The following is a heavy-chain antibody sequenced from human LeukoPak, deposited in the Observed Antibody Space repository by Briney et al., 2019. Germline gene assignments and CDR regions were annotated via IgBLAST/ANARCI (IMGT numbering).Heavy chain of an antibody. CDR1: GYTFYNYA. Sequence: GGSQRLSCAASGYTFYNYAATWVRQAPGKGLEWVSSISHDGASTHYADSVKGRFTISRDNSKNMVFLQMDSLRAEDTAVYFCAKYGSGQLWLLGWYFDFWGRGTLVSVSS. CDR3: AKYGSGQLWLLGWYFDF. J-gene: IGHJ2*01. D-gene: IGHD3-16*01. CDR2: ISHDGAST. V-gene: IGHV3-23*01.